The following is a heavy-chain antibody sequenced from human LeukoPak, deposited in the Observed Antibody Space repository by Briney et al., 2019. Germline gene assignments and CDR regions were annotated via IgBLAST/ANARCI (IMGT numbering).Heavy chain of an antibody. Sequence: GESLKISCKGSGYSFTSYWIGWVRQMPGKGLEWVGIIYPGDSDTRYSPSFQGQVTISADKSISTAYLQWSSLKASDTAMYYCARAASSSSSFYYYYMDVWGKGTTVTVSS. CDR3: ARAASSSSSFYYYYMDV. J-gene: IGHJ6*03. CDR1: GYSFTSYW. D-gene: IGHD6-6*01. CDR2: IYPGDSDT. V-gene: IGHV5-51*01.